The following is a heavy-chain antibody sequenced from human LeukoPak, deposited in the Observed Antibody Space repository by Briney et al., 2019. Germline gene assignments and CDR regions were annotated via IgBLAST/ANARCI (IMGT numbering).Heavy chain of an antibody. V-gene: IGHV3-23*01. Sequence: RSLRLSCAASGFPFSNSGMSWVLHAPVQGLDWVSAISGSGDTTYFADSVKGRFTISRDNSKNTLYLQMNSLRAEDTAVYYCAKDDWLAEIDYWGQGTLVTVSS. D-gene: IGHD6-19*01. CDR1: GFPFSNSG. J-gene: IGHJ4*02. CDR2: ISGSGDTT. CDR3: AKDDWLAEIDY.